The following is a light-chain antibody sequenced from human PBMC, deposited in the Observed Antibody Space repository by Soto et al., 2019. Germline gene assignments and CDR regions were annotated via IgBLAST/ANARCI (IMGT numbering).Light chain of an antibody. CDR2: EVT. Sequence: QSVLAQPPSASGFPGQSVTISCTGTSSDVGYYDHVSWYQQHPGKAPKLVIYEVTKRPSGVPDRVSASKSGNTASLTVSGLRAEDEADYYCSSYAGSNNFVFGSGTKVTVL. J-gene: IGLJ1*01. CDR1: SSDVGYYDH. CDR3: SSYAGSNNFV. V-gene: IGLV2-8*01.